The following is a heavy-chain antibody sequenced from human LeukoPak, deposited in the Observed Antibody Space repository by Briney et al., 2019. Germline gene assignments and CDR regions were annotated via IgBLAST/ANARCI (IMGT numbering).Heavy chain of an antibody. Sequence: GGSLRLSCAASGFTFSSYSMNWVRQAPGKGLEWVSSISSSSSYIYYADSVKGRFTISRDNSKNTLYLQMNSLRAEDTAVYYCAKSSFGVVDDAFDIWGQGTMVTVSS. D-gene: IGHD3-3*01. CDR3: AKSSFGVVDDAFDI. CDR2: ISSSSSYI. CDR1: GFTFSSYS. V-gene: IGHV3-21*04. J-gene: IGHJ3*02.